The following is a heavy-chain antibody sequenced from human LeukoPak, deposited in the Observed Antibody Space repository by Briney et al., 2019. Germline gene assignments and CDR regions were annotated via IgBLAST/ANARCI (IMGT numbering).Heavy chain of an antibody. CDR2: LSYDGSNT. J-gene: IGHJ4*02. Sequence: GGSLRLSCAASGFTFSNYGMHWVRQAPGKGLEWVAILSYDGSNTYYADSVKGRFTISRDNSKNTLYLQMNSLRAEDTAVYYCARDASADYDSSGHFDYWGQGTLVTVSS. CDR1: GFTFSNYG. CDR3: ARDASADYDSSGHFDY. V-gene: IGHV3-30*03. D-gene: IGHD3-22*01.